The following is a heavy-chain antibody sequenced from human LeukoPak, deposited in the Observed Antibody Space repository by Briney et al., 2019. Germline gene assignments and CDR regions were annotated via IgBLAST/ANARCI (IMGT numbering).Heavy chain of an antibody. CDR2: IYYSGST. V-gene: IGHV4-59*01. Sequence: SETLSLTCTGSGGSISSYYWSWIRQPPGKGLEWIGYIYYSGSTNYNPSLKSRVTISVDTSKNQFSLKLSSVTAADTAVYYGARSYGDYMVFDYWGQGTLVTVSS. D-gene: IGHD4-17*01. CDR3: ARSYGDYMVFDY. CDR1: GGSISSYY. J-gene: IGHJ4*02.